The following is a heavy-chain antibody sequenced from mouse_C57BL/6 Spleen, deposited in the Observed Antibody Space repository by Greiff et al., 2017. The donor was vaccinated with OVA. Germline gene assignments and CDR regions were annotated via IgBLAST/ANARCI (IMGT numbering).Heavy chain of an antibody. V-gene: IGHV1-62-2*01. D-gene: IGHD2-4*01. CDR2: FYPGSGSI. CDR3: AIHERNYDYDGWVDY. CDR1: GYTFTEYT. Sequence: VQVVESGAELVKPGASVKLSCKASGYTFTEYTIHWVKQRSGQGLEWIGWFYPGSGSIKYNEKFKDKATLTVDKSSSTVYMELSRLTSEDSAVYFCAIHERNYDYDGWVDYWGQGTTLTVSS. J-gene: IGHJ2*01.